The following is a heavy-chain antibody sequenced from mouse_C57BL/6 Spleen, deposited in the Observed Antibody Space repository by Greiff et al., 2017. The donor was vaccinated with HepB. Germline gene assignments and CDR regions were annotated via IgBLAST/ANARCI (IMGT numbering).Heavy chain of an antibody. CDR2: IDPSDSYT. CDR3: ARPYDYPYAMDY. Sequence: VKLQQPGAELVKPGASVKLSCKASGYTFTSYWMQWVKQRPGQGLEWIGEIDPSDSYTNYNQKFKGKATLTVDTSSSTAYMQLSSLTSEDSAVYYCARPYDYPYAMDYWGQGTSVTVSS. V-gene: IGHV1-50*01. J-gene: IGHJ4*01. D-gene: IGHD2-4*01. CDR1: GYTFTSYW.